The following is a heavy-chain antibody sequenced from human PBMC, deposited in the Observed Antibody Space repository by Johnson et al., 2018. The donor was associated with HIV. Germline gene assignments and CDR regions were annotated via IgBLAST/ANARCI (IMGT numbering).Heavy chain of an antibody. J-gene: IGHJ3*02. D-gene: IGHD1-14*01. CDR3: ARGRATGRGRSAFDI. Sequence: VQLVESGGGVVQPGRSLRLSCAASGFTFSNYAMSWVRQAPGKGLEWVSAISGSGTSTYYADSVKGRFTISRDNSKNKLYLQMNSLRAEDTALYYCARGRATGRGRSAFDIWGQGTMVTVSS. CDR2: ISGSGTST. CDR1: GFTFSNYA. V-gene: IGHV3-23*04.